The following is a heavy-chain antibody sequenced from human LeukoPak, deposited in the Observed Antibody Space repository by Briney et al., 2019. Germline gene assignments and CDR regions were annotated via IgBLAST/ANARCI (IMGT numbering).Heavy chain of an antibody. J-gene: IGHJ4*02. V-gene: IGHV1-18*01. CDR3: ARVLRFAPYYFDC. CDR2: ISAYNGNT. Sequence: ASVKVSCKASGYTFTNYGVTWVRQAPGQGLEWMGWISAYNGNTDYAQKLQGRVTMTTGTSTSTAHMELRSLRSDDTAVYYCARVLRFAPYYFDCWGQGTLVTVSS. D-gene: IGHD3-3*01. CDR1: GYTFTNYG.